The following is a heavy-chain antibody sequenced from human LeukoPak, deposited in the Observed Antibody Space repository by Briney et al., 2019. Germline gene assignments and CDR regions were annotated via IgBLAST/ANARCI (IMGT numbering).Heavy chain of an antibody. V-gene: IGHV3-53*04. D-gene: IGHD3-10*01. CDR3: ARDYYGSD. CDR1: GFTVSTNY. J-gene: IGHJ4*02. Sequence: GGSLRLSCAASGFTVSTNYMTWVRQAPGKGLEWVSLIRTVGSTYYADSVKGRFTIGRHNSQNTLYLQMDSLRDEDTAVYYCARDYYGSDWGQGTLVTVSS. CDR2: IRTVGST.